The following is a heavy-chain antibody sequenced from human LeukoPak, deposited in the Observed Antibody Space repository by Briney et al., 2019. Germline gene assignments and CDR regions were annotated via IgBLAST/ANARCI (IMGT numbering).Heavy chain of an antibody. CDR2: ISYDGSNK. D-gene: IGHD2-2*01. V-gene: IGHV3-30*03. J-gene: IGHJ4*02. CDR1: GFTFSSYG. Sequence: GGSLRLSCAASGFTFSSYGMHWVRQAPGKGLEWVAVISYDGSNKYYADSVKGRFTISRDNAKNSLYLQMNSLRAEDTAVYYCARERDRHQGVVVPAAFGYWGQGTLVTVSS. CDR3: ARERDRHQGVVVPAAFGY.